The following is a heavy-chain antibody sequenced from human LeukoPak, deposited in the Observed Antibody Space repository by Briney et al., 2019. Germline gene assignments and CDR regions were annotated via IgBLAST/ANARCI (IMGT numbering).Heavy chain of an antibody. D-gene: IGHD6-19*01. CDR3: AKSYSSGWYVGDY. V-gene: IGHV3-23*01. Sequence: GGSLRLSCAASGFTFSSYAMSWVRQAPGKGLEWVSAISGSGGSTYYADSVKGRFTISRDNSKNTQYLQMKSLRAEDTAVYYCAKSYSSGWYVGDYWGQGTLVTVSS. J-gene: IGHJ4*02. CDR2: ISGSGGST. CDR1: GFTFSSYA.